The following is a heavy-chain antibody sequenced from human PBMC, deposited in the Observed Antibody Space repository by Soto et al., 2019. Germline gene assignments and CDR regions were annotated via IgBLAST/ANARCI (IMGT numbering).Heavy chain of an antibody. D-gene: IGHD3-10*01. Sequence: HPGGSLRLSCAASGLTVSNAYMAWVRQAPGMGLEWVSVIYDNGTTYYADSVKGRLTISRDTSTNTLSLQMDSLRAEDTAVYYCVRPLPSGRNYGLDVWGQGTTVTVSS. CDR2: IYDNGTT. CDR3: VRPLPSGRNYGLDV. J-gene: IGHJ6*02. V-gene: IGHV3-53*01. CDR1: GLTVSNAY.